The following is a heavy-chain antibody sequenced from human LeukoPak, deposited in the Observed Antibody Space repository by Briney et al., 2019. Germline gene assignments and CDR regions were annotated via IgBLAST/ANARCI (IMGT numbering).Heavy chain of an antibody. D-gene: IGHD1-1*01. CDR2: INPNSGGT. V-gene: IGHV1-2*02. CDR1: GYTFTGYY. J-gene: IGHJ6*02. Sequence: ASVKVSCKASGYTFTGYYMHWVRQAPGQGLEWMGWINPNSGGTNYAQKFQGRVTMTRDPSISTAHMQLSRLRSHATAVYYCARGGLTQLERHYYYGMDVWGQATTVTVPS. CDR3: ARGGLTQLERHYYYGMDV.